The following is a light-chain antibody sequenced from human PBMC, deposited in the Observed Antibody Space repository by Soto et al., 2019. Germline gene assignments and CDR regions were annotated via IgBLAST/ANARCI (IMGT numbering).Light chain of an antibody. CDR1: SSDVGGYNY. CDR3: SSYTRSNTWV. CDR2: EVT. Sequence: QSALTRPASVSGSPGQSITISCTGTSSDVGGYNYVSWYQQHPDKAPKLMIYEVTNRPSGVSNRFSGSKSANTASLTISGLQAEDEADYYCSSYTRSNTWVFGGGTKVTVL. V-gene: IGLV2-14*01. J-gene: IGLJ3*02.